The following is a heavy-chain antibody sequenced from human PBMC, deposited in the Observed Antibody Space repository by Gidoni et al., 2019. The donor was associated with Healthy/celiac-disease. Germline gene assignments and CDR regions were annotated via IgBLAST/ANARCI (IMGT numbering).Heavy chain of an antibody. Sequence: QITLKESGPTLVKPTQTLTLTCTFSGFSLSTSGVGVGWIRQPPGKALEWLALIYWNDDKRYSPSLKSRLTITKDTSKNQVVLTMTNMDPVDTATYYCAHSRLVVVAAKRTRPFLDWGQGTLVTVSS. D-gene: IGHD2-15*01. CDR3: AHSRLVVVAAKRTRPFLD. CDR1: GFSLSTSGVG. V-gene: IGHV2-5*01. J-gene: IGHJ4*02. CDR2: IYWNDDK.